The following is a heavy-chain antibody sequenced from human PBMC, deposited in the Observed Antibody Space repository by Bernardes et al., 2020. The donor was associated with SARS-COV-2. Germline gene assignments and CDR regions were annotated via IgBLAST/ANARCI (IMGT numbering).Heavy chain of an antibody. CDR3: ARGHIPAAVVFDY. V-gene: IGHV4-59*01. J-gene: IGHJ4*02. D-gene: IGHD6-13*01. CDR1: GSSMNSYY. Sequence: SETLSLTCTVSGSSMNSYYWSWLRQPPGKGLEWIGYIYSSGTTNYNPSLKSRVTVSLDTSKNQFSLKLSSVTAADTAVYYCARGHIPAAVVFDYWAQGTLVTVSS. CDR2: IYSSGTT.